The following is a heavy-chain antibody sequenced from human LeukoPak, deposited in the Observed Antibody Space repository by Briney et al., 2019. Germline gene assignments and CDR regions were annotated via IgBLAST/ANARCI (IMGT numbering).Heavy chain of an antibody. CDR2: ISAYNGNT. CDR3: ARVSTNSRVAGYDPQWYFDL. J-gene: IGHJ2*01. D-gene: IGHD2/OR15-2a*01. V-gene: IGHV1-18*01. Sequence: ASMKVSCKASGYTFINYGFTWVRQAPGQGLELMGWISAYNGNTNYLQKFQGRVTMTTDTSTNTAYMELRSLRSDETAVYYCARVSTNSRVAGYDPQWYFDLWGRGTLVTVSS. CDR1: GYTFINYG.